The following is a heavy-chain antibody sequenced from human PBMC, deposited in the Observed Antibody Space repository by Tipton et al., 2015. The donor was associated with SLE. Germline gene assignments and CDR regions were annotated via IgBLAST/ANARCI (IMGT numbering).Heavy chain of an antibody. D-gene: IGHD3-10*01. CDR1: GGSIKNHY. J-gene: IGHJ4*02. CDR2: IYYSGGT. CDR3: ARFHVKSYYEFDC. Sequence: TLSLTCIVSGGSIKNHYWSWIRQAPGMGLEWIGYIYYSGGTNYNPSLKSRVTMSVDTSKNQFSLKLTSLTAADTALYYCARFHVKSYYEFDCWGQGTLVTVSS. V-gene: IGHV4-59*11.